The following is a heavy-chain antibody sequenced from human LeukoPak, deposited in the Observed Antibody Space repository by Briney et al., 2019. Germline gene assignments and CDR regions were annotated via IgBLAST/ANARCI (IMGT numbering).Heavy chain of an antibody. CDR2: INPDGNKK. Sequence: GGSLRLSCAVSGLTFSSSWMDWVRQAPGKGLEWVASINPDGNKKYSADSVKGRFTISRDNAKNSLYLQMNSLRVEDTAFYYCAKDNRRHYTSGPNPDSLHWGQGALVTVSS. J-gene: IGHJ4*02. CDR1: GLTFSSSW. V-gene: IGHV3-7*03. D-gene: IGHD6-19*01. CDR3: AKDNRRHYTSGPNPDSLH.